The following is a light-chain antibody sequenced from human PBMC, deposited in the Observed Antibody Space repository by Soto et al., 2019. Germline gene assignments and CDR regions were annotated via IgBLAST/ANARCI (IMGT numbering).Light chain of an antibody. V-gene: IGKV3-11*01. CDR2: DAS. J-gene: IGKJ4*01. CDR1: QSVSSY. CDR3: QQYNHWPRMLS. Sequence: EIVLTQSPATLSLSPGERATLSCRASQSVSSYLAWYQQKPGQAPRLLIYDASNRATGIPARFSGSGSGKEFTLTIASLQSEDFAIYYCQQYNHWPRMLSFGGGTKVDIK.